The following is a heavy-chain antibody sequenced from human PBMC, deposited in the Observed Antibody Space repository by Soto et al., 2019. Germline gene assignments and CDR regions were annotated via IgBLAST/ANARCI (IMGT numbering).Heavy chain of an antibody. Sequence: ASVKVSCKASGYTFTSYDINWVRQATGQGLEWMGWMNPNSGNTGYAQKIQGRVTMTRNTSISTAYMELSSLRSEDTAVYYCAVTMVRGVTRYDPYYYYYMDVWGKGTTVTVSS. CDR2: MNPNSGNT. D-gene: IGHD3-10*01. CDR3: AVTMVRGVTRYDPYYYYYMDV. J-gene: IGHJ6*03. V-gene: IGHV1-8*01. CDR1: GYTFTSYD.